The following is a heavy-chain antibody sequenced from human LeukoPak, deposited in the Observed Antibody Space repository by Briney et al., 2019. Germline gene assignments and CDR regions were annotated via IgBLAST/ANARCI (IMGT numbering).Heavy chain of an antibody. V-gene: IGHV3-7*01. CDR2: IKQDGSEK. Sequence: GGSLRLSCAAPGFTFSSYWMSWVRQAPGKGLEWVANIKQDGSEKNYVDSVKGRFTISRDNAKNSLYLQMNSLRAEDTAVYYCAKDYGLEWGQGTLVTVSS. CDR1: GFTFSSYW. CDR3: AKDYGLE. J-gene: IGHJ4*02. D-gene: IGHD4-17*01.